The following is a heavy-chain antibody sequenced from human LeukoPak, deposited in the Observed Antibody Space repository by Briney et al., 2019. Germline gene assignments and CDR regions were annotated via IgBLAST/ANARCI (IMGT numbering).Heavy chain of an antibody. CDR2: VYDSEST. J-gene: IGHJ6*03. CDR3: ARSPRLCSSTSCRYMDV. D-gene: IGHD2-2*01. V-gene: IGHV4-59*01. CDR1: GGPISSYY. Sequence: SETLSLTCTVSGGPISSYYWSWIRQPPGKGLEWIGYVYDSESTNYNPSLKGRVAISLDTSKSQFSLRLTSVTAADSAVYFCARSPRLCSSTSCRYMDVWGKGTTVTVSS.